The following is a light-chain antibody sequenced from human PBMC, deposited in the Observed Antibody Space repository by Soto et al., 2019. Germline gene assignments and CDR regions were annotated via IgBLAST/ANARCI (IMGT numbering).Light chain of an antibody. CDR2: AAS. CDR3: QQSHITTLFT. V-gene: IGKV1-39*01. Sequence: DIQMTQSPSSLSASIGDRVTITCRASQNINSHLNWYRQKQGKAPKVVIYAASRLQSGDPSRFSGSGSGTEFTLTISSLEPEDFATYYCQQSHITTLFTFGKGTKLEIK. CDR1: QNINSH. J-gene: IGKJ2*01.